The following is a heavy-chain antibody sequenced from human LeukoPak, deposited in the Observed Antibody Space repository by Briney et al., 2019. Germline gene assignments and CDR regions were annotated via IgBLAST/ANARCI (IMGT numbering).Heavy chain of an antibody. CDR2: IYYSGST. Sequence: SETLSLTCTVSGGSISTSSYYWGWIRQPPGKGLEWIGYIYYSGSTNYNPSLKSRVTISVDTSKNQFSLKLSSVTAADTAVYYCARGGYCSGGSCYWREYYYMDVWGKGTTVTISS. CDR1: GGSISTSSYY. CDR3: ARGGYCSGGSCYWREYYYMDV. V-gene: IGHV4-61*05. J-gene: IGHJ6*03. D-gene: IGHD2-15*01.